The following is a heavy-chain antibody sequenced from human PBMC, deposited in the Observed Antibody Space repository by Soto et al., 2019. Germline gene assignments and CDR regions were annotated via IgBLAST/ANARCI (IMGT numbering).Heavy chain of an antibody. J-gene: IGHJ4*02. CDR1: GFTFSSYA. CDR3: ARRGSGSYYDY. Sequence: EVQLLESGGGLVQPGGSLRLSCAASGFTFSSYAMRWVRQAPGKGLEWVSAISGSADSTYYADSVKGRFTISRDNSKNTLYLQMTSLRPEDTAVYYCARRGSGSYYDYWGQGTLVTVSS. D-gene: IGHD1-26*01. CDR2: ISGSADST. V-gene: IGHV3-23*01.